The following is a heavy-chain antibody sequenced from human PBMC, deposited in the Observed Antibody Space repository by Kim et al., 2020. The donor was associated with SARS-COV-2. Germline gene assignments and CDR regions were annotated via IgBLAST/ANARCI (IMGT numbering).Heavy chain of an antibody. Sequence: ASVKVSCKASGYTFISYGINWVRQAPGQGLQWMGWINTNTGNPTYAQGFTGRFVFSLDTSGKTAYLQINSLKAEDTALYYCAREGQGALDYWGQGTLVTV. D-gene: IGHD1-26*01. V-gene: IGHV7-4-1*02. CDR3: AREGQGALDY. CDR1: GYTFISYG. CDR2: INTNTGNP. J-gene: IGHJ4*02.